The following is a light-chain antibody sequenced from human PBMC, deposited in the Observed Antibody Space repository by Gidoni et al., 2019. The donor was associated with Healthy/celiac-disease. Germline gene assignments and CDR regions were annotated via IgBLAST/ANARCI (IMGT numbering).Light chain of an antibody. J-gene: IGKJ4*01. Sequence: ESVLTQTPGTMSLSPGERATLSCRASQSVSSSYLAWYQQKPGQAPRLLIYGASSRATGIPDRFSGSVSGTDFTLTISRLEPEDFAVYYCQQYGSSPPVTFGGGTKVEIK. CDR2: GAS. CDR3: QQYGSSPPVT. V-gene: IGKV3-20*01. CDR1: QSVSSSY.